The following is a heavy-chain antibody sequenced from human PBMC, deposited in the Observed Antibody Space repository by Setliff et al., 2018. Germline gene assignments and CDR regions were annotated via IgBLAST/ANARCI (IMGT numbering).Heavy chain of an antibody. CDR3: AKWGGSLDSIGYYLGPFDH. V-gene: IGHV3-7*05. J-gene: IGHJ4*02. CDR1: GFTFSSYW. D-gene: IGHD3-22*01. Sequence: GGSLRLSCAASGFTFSSYWMSWVRQAPGKGLEWVANIKQDGSEKYYVDSVKGRFTISRDNAKNSLYLQMNSLRAEDTAVYYCAKWGGSLDSIGYYLGPFDHWGQGTLVTVSS. CDR2: IKQDGSEK.